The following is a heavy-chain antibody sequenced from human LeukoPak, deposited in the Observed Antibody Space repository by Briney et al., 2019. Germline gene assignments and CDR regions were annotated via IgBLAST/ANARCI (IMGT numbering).Heavy chain of an antibody. V-gene: IGHV3-23*01. D-gene: IGHD1-26*01. Sequence: GGSLRLSCAASGFTFSNYAMSWVRQAPGKGLEWVSAISGSGGSTYYADSVKGRFTISRDNAKNSLYLQMNSLRAEDTAVYYCASLGATVAFDIWGQGTMVTVSS. CDR3: ASLGATVAFDI. CDR2: ISGSGGST. J-gene: IGHJ3*02. CDR1: GFTFSNYA.